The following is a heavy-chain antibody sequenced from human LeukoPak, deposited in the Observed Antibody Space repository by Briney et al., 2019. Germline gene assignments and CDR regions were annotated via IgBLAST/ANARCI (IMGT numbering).Heavy chain of an antibody. Sequence: SVKVSRKASGGTFSSYAISWVRQAPGQGLEWMGGIIPIFGTANYAQKFQGRVTITADESTSTAYMELSSLRSEDTAVYYCAREYSSSWLDAFDIWGQGTMVTVSS. V-gene: IGHV1-69*13. CDR3: AREYSSSWLDAFDI. CDR1: GGTFSSYA. D-gene: IGHD6-13*01. CDR2: IIPIFGTA. J-gene: IGHJ3*02.